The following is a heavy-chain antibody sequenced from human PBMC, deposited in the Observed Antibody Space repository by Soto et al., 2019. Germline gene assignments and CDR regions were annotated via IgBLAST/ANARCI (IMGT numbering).Heavy chain of an antibody. J-gene: IGHJ4*02. CDR3: AKDPLWFGRATEDH. V-gene: IGHV3-23*01. Sequence: EVLLLESGGGLVQPGGSLRLSCAASGFIFRTFAMSWVRQAPGKGLEWVSGISDGGGSTYYADSVRGRFTISRDNSKNTLDLQMNSLRAEDTAIYYCAKDPLWFGRATEDHWGQGILVTVSS. CDR2: ISDGGGST. CDR1: GFIFRTFA. D-gene: IGHD3-10*01.